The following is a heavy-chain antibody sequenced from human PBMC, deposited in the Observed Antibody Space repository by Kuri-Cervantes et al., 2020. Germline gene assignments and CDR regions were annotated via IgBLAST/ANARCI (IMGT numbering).Heavy chain of an antibody. V-gene: IGHV3-64*02. J-gene: IGHJ4*02. CDR2: ISSNGGST. CDR1: GFTFSSYA. CDR3: AKDILGGFARGYFDY. D-gene: IGHD3-10*01. Sequence: GESLKISCAASGFTFSSYAMHWIRQAPGKGLEYVSAISSNGGSTYYADSVKGRFTISRGNAKNSLYLQMNSLRAEDTALYYCAKDILGGFARGYFDYWGQGTLVTVSS.